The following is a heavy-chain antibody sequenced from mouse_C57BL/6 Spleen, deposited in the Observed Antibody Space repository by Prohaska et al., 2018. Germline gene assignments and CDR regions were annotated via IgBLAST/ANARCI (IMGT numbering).Heavy chain of an antibody. Sequence: EVKLEESGGGLVQPGGSMKLSCVASGFTFSNYWMNWVRQSPEKGLEWVAQIRLKSDNYATHYAESVKGRFTISRDDSKSSVYLQMNNLRAEDTGIYYCPSLLRYRFAYWGQGTLVTVSA. D-gene: IGHD1-1*01. J-gene: IGHJ3*01. CDR3: PSLLRYRFAY. V-gene: IGHV6-3*01. CDR1: GFTFSNYW. CDR2: IRLKSDNYAT.